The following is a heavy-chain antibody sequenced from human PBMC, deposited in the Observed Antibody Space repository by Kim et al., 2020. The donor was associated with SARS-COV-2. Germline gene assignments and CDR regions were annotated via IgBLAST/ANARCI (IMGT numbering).Heavy chain of an antibody. D-gene: IGHD6-6*01. CDR1: GFTFSSYA. CDR3: AREEYSSSWDYFDY. J-gene: IGHJ4*02. CDR2: ISYDGSNK. Sequence: GGSLRLSCAASGFTFSSYAMHWVRQAPGKGLEWVAVISYDGSNKYYADSVKGRFTISRDNSKNTLYLQMNSLRAEDTAVYYCAREEYSSSWDYFDYWGQGTLVTVSS. V-gene: IGHV3-30-3*01.